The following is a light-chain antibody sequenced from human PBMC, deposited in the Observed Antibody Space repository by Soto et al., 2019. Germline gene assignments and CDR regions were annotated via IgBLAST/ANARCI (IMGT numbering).Light chain of an antibody. CDR1: NSDIGSYNY. Sequence: QSALTQPASVSGSPVQSITISCTGTNSDIGSYNYVSWYQHHPGKAPKLIIYAVRDRPSGVSIRFSGSKSGTTASLTISGRQAEDEADYYCTSYTTSGTLFGTGTKLTVL. V-gene: IGLV2-14*01. CDR2: AVR. CDR3: TSYTTSGTL. J-gene: IGLJ1*01.